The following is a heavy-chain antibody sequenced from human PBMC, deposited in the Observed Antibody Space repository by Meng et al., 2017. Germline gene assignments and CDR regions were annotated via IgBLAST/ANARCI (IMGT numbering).Heavy chain of an antibody. CDR2: INNDGSDT. V-gene: IGHV3-74*01. J-gene: IGHJ4*02. CDR3: ARGEYHFESSGYYTH. D-gene: IGHD3-22*01. Sequence: GESLKISCAASGFTFSSYAMSWVRQAPGKGLEWVSRINNDGSDTAYADFVKGRFTISRDNAKNTQFLQMNSLRAEDTAVYYCARGEYHFESSGYYTHWGQGTLVTVSS. CDR1: GFTFSSYA.